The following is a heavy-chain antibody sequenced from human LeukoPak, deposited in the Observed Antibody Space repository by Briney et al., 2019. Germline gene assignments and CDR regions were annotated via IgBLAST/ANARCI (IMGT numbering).Heavy chain of an antibody. V-gene: IGHV4-34*01. CDR1: GVSFSGYY. D-gene: IGHD4-11*01. J-gene: IGHJ6*03. CDR2: INHRGST. CDR3: ARGNLWDYRRYYYYMDV. Sequence: SETLSLICDVYGVSFSGYYWSWIRQPPGKGLEWIGEINHRGSTNYNPSLKSRVTISVDTSKNQFSLRLNSVTAADTAVYYCARGNLWDYRRYYYYMDVWGKGTTVTVSS.